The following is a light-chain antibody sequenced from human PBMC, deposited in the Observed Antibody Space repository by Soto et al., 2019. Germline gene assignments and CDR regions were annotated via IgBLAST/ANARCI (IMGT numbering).Light chain of an antibody. V-gene: IGLV2-14*01. Sequence: QSVLTQPASVSGSPGQSITISCTGTSSDVGNYKYVSWYQQHPGKAPKLMIYEVSNRPSGVSNRFSGSKSGNTASLTISGLQAEDEGDYYCCSYAGDYMFVFGTGTKVTVL. CDR3: CSYAGDYMFV. CDR1: SSDVGNYKY. J-gene: IGLJ1*01. CDR2: EVS.